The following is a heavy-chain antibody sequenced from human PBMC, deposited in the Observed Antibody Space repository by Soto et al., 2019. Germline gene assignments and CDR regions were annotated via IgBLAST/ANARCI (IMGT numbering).Heavy chain of an antibody. D-gene: IGHD6-13*01. V-gene: IGHV3-23*01. CDR2: ISGSGGST. CDR1: GFTFSSYA. CDR3: ASQAYSSSWYHFDY. J-gene: IGHJ4*02. Sequence: GGSLRLSCAASGFTFSSYAMSWVRQAPGKGLEWVSAISGSGGSTYYADSVKGRFTISRDNSKNTLYLQMNSLGAEDTAVYYCASQAYSSSWYHFDYWGQGTLVTVSS.